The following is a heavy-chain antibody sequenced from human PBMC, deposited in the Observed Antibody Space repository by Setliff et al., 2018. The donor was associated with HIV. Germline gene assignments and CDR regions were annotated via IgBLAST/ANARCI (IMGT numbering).Heavy chain of an antibody. D-gene: IGHD3-22*01. CDR2: MNPNSGNT. Sequence: PRPPVKVSCKASGYTFSSYDINWVRQATGQGLEWMGWMNPNSGNTGYAQKFQGRVTMTRDTSISTAYMELNNLKFEDTAVYCCARARRDSYDRGRRNHYYIDVWGKGTTVTVSS. J-gene: IGHJ6*03. V-gene: IGHV1-8*02. CDR1: GYTFSSYD. CDR3: ARARRDSYDRGRRNHYYIDV.